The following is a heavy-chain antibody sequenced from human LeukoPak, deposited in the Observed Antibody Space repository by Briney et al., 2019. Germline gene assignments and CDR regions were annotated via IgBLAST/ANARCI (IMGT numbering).Heavy chain of an antibody. CDR2: ISAYNGNT. D-gene: IGHD2-8*01. V-gene: IGHV1-18*03. Sequence: ASVKVSCKASGYSFTSYGISWVRQAPGQGLEWMGWISAYNGNTNYAQKLQGRVTMTTDTSTSTAYMELRSLRSDDIAVYYSARYSLRDLIHMLSRVDYFDYWGQGTLVTVSS. CDR3: ARYSLRDLIHMLSRVDYFDY. J-gene: IGHJ4*02. CDR1: GYSFTSYG.